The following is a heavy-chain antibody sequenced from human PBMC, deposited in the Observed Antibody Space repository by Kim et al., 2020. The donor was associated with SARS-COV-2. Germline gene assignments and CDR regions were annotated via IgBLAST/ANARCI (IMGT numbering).Heavy chain of an antibody. CDR3: ARSQYDIVTGYFEDF. Sequence: ADAVKGRFTISRDNSKNTLYLQRNNLRAEDTARYFCARSQYDIVTGYFEDFWGQGTLVTVSS. J-gene: IGHJ4*02. V-gene: IGHV3-23*03. D-gene: IGHD3-9*01.